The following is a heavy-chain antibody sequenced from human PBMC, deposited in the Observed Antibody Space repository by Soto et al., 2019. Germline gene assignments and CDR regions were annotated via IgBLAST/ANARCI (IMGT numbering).Heavy chain of an antibody. Sequence: GGSLILSCAASGFTFSSYWMSWVRQAPGKGLEWVANIKQDGSEKYYVDSVKGRFTISRDNAKNSLYLQMNSLRAEDTAVYYCAREGYYYDSSGYYYGMDVWGQGTTVTVSS. CDR1: GFTFSSYW. J-gene: IGHJ6*02. D-gene: IGHD3-22*01. CDR2: IKQDGSEK. CDR3: AREGYYYDSSGYYYGMDV. V-gene: IGHV3-7*01.